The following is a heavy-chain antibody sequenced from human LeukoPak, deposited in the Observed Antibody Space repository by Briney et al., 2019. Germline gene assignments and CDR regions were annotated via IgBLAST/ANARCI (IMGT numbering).Heavy chain of an antibody. CDR3: VRVSYGSSISNWFDP. V-gene: IGHV4-59*01. J-gene: IGHJ5*02. CDR2: IYYNGDT. CDR1: GGSITGYS. D-gene: IGHD3-10*01. Sequence: PSETLSLTCSVSGGSITGYSWSWIRQTPGNGLKSLGYIYYNGDTHSNPSLNRRLSMSVDTRNKQFALNLRSVTAADTALYYCVRVSYGSSISNWFDPWGQGLLVTVSS.